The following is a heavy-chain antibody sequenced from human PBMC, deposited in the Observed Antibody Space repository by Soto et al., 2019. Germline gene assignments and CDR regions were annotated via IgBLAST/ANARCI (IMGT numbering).Heavy chain of an antibody. D-gene: IGHD3-22*01. J-gene: IGHJ4*02. V-gene: IGHV3-33*01. Sequence: GGSLRLSCAASGFTFSRNGMHWVRQAPGKGLEWVAFIWYDGSNEDYVDSVKGRFTISRDNSKNTLYLEMNSLRAEDTAVYYCARFVGSDSSGCFDYWAQGTPVTVSS. CDR1: GFTFSRNG. CDR3: ARFVGSDSSGCFDY. CDR2: IWYDGSNE.